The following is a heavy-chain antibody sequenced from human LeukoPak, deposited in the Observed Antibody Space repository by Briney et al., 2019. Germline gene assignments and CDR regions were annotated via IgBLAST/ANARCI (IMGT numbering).Heavy chain of an antibody. Sequence: PSETLSLTCTVSGGSISSSSYYWGWIRQPPGKGLEWIGSIYYSGSTYYNPSLKSRATISVNTSKNQFSLKLSSVTAADTAVYYCARRPQGPVDWFDPWGQGTLVTVSS. CDR2: IYYSGST. CDR3: ARRPQGPVDWFDP. CDR1: GGSISSSSYY. J-gene: IGHJ5*02. V-gene: IGHV4-39*01.